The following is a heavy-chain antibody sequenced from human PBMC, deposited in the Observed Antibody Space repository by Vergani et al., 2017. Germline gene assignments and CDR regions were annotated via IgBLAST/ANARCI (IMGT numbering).Heavy chain of an antibody. V-gene: IGHV4-39*01. J-gene: IGHJ4*02. Sequence: QLQLQESGPGLVKPSETLFLTCTVSGVSISSSSYHWGWIRQPPGKGLEWIGSIYYSGSTYYNPSLKSRVTISVDTSKNQFSLKLSSVTAADTAVYYCASSYSSGWPLHYWGQGTLVTVSS. CDR1: GVSISSSSYH. CDR2: IYYSGST. D-gene: IGHD6-19*01. CDR3: ASSYSSGWPLHY.